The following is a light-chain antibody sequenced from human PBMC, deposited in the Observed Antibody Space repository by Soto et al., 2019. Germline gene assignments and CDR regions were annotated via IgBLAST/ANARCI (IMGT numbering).Light chain of an antibody. V-gene: IGKV3-15*01. Sequence: IVMTQSPPTLSVSPGEEATLACRASQSLRSNLAWYQQKPGQAPRLLIYGASTRATGIPARFSGSGSGTEFTLTISSLQSEDFAVYYCQQYNSWPPITFGQGTRLEI. CDR2: GAS. CDR3: QQYNSWPPIT. J-gene: IGKJ5*01. CDR1: QSLRSN.